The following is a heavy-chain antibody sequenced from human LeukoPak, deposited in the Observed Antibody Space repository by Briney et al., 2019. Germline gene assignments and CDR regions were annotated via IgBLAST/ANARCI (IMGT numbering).Heavy chain of an antibody. V-gene: IGHV3-23*01. CDR2: VSRSGDYT. D-gene: IGHD5/OR15-5a*01. Sequence: SGGSLRLSCAASGFNFNIFAMSWIRQAPGKGLEWVAGVSRSGDYTYYVDSVKGRFTISRDNSEKILYLQMNSLRADDTALYYCAKALYADYWGQGARVSVSS. CDR3: AKALYADY. CDR1: GFNFNIFA. J-gene: IGHJ4*02.